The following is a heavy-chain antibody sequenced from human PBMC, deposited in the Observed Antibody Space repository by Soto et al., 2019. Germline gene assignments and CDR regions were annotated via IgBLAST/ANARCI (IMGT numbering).Heavy chain of an antibody. D-gene: IGHD1-26*01. Sequence: EVQLLESGGGLVQPGGSLRLSCAASGFTFSSYAMSWVRQAPGKGLEWVSAISGSGGSTYYADSVKGRFTISRDNSKNTLYLQMNSLRAEDTAVYYCAKPGRNIVGATWFFFDYWGQGTLVTVSS. J-gene: IGHJ4*02. CDR3: AKPGRNIVGATWFFFDY. CDR1: GFTFSSYA. CDR2: ISGSGGST. V-gene: IGHV3-23*01.